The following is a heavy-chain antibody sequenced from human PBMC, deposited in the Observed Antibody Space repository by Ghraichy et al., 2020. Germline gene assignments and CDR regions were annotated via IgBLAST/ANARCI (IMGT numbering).Heavy chain of an antibody. J-gene: IGHJ6*03. V-gene: IGHV4-59*01. Sequence: SETLSLTCTVSGGSISSYYWSWIRQPPGKGLEWIGYIYYSGSTNYNPSLKSRVTISVDTSKNQFSLKLSSVTAADTAVYYCARGGNDDFWSGYYGAYYMDVWGKGTTVTVSS. CDR2: IYYSGST. CDR3: ARGGNDDFWSGYYGAYYMDV. CDR1: GGSISSYY. D-gene: IGHD3-3*01.